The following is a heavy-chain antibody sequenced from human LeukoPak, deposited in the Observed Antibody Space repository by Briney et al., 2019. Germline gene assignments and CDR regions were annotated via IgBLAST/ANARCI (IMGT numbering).Heavy chain of an antibody. CDR3: AREGYCSGGSCYSTPY. Sequence: TLSLTCTVSGGSISSGSYYWSWIRQPAGKGLEWIGRIYTSGSTNYNPSLKSRVTISVDTSKNQFCLKLSSVAAADTAVYYCAREGYCSGGSCYSTPYWGQGTLVTVSS. CDR2: IYTSGST. J-gene: IGHJ4*02. V-gene: IGHV4-61*02. D-gene: IGHD2-15*01. CDR1: GGSISSGSYY.